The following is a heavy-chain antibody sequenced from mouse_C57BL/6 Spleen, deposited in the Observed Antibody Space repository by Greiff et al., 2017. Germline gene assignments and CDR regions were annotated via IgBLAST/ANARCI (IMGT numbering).Heavy chain of an antibody. CDR1: GYTFTSYW. CDR3: ARGAPSWYFDV. Sequence: VQLQQPGAELVMPGASVKLSCKASGYTFTSYWMHWVKQSPGQGLEWIGEIDPSDSYTNYNQKFKGKSTLTVDKSSSTAYMQLSSLTSEDSAVYYCARGAPSWYFDVWGTGTTVTVSS. CDR2: IDPSDSYT. J-gene: IGHJ1*03. V-gene: IGHV1-69*01.